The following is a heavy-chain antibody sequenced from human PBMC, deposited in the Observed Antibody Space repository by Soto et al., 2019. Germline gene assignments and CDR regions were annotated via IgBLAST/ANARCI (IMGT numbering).Heavy chain of an antibody. D-gene: IGHD4-17*01. CDR1: GFSVSNND. CDR2: LYSGGST. Sequence: EVQLVESGGGLVQPGGSLRLSCAASGFSVSNNDMTWVRQAPGKGLEWVSVLYSGGSTYYADSVKGRFTISRDFSKNTRYLQMSTLRADDTAVYYCARRGPTVTATYYSDYWGQGTLVTVSS. J-gene: IGHJ4*02. CDR3: ARRGPTVTATYYSDY. V-gene: IGHV3-66*01.